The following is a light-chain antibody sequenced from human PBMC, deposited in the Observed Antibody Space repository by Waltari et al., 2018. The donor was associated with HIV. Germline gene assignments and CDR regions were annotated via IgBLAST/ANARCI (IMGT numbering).Light chain of an antibody. V-gene: IGLV6-57*01. CDR1: SGSIARNY. CDR3: QSYDSSNPVV. Sequence: NFMLTQPHSVSEPPGKTVTISCTRSSGSIARNYVQWYQQRPGSSPTTVIYEDNQRPSGVPDRFSGSIDSSSNSASLTISGLKTEDEADYYCQSYDSSNPVVFGGGTKLTVL. J-gene: IGLJ2*01. CDR2: EDN.